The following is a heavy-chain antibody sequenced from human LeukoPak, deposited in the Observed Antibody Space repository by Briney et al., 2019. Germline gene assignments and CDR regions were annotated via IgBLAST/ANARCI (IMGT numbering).Heavy chain of an antibody. Sequence: GGSLRLSCAAAGLTFSDYEMYGVRQAPGKGLEWVSYISSSGETIYYADSVKGRFTISRDNANKSLYLRMSSLRVEDTAIYYCIPPAAGLRRTISTEYFQHWGQGALVTVSS. CDR3: IPPAAGLRRTISTEYFQH. CDR1: GLTFSDYE. D-gene: IGHD6-13*01. CDR2: ISSSGETI. J-gene: IGHJ1*01. V-gene: IGHV3-48*03.